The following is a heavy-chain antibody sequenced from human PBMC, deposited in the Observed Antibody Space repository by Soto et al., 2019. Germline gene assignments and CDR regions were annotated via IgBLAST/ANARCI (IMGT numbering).Heavy chain of an antibody. J-gene: IGHJ6*02. CDR3: AKGGYCSGGSCYYYYYGMDV. D-gene: IGHD2-15*01. CDR2: ISGSGGST. CDR1: GFTFSSYA. V-gene: IGHV3-23*01. Sequence: PGGSLRLSCASSGFTFSSYAMSWVRQAPGKGLEWVSAISGSGGSTYYADSVKGRFTISRDNSKNTLYLQMNSLRAEDTAVYYCAKGGYCSGGSCYYYYYGMDVWGQGTTVTVSS.